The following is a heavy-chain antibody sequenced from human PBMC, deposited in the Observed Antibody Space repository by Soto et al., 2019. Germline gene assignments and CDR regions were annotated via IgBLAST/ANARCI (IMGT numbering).Heavy chain of an antibody. CDR3: AKHVDTAPEGY. D-gene: IGHD5-18*01. Sequence: QVQLVESGGGVVQPGRSLRLSCAASGFTFSSYGMHWVRQAPGKGLEWVAVISYDGSNKYYADSVKGRFTISRDNSKNTLYLQMNSLRAEDTAVYYCAKHVDTAPEGYWGQGTLVTVSS. CDR2: ISYDGSNK. J-gene: IGHJ4*02. CDR1: GFTFSSYG. V-gene: IGHV3-30*18.